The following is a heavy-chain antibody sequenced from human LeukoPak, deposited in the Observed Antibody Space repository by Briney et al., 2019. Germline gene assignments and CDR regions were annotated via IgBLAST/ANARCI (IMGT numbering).Heavy chain of an antibody. V-gene: IGHV1-2*02. D-gene: IGHD5-18*01. CDR2: INPNSGGT. CDR3: AKGTGEGYTYGRYFFDY. Sequence: ASVKVSCKASGYTFTGYYMHWVRQAPGQGLEWMGWINPNSGGTNYAQKFQGRVTMTRDTSISTAYMELSRLRFDDTAVYYCAKGTGEGYTYGRYFFDYWGQGTLVTVSS. CDR1: GYTFTGYY. J-gene: IGHJ4*02.